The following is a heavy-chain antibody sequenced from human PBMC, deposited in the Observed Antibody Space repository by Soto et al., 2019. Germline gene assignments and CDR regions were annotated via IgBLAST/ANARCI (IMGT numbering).Heavy chain of an antibody. D-gene: IGHD4-17*01. CDR2: IAPHRDGT. CDR3: ARGPYGDNAFDI. CDR1: GSSFTDYY. Sequence: QVQVVQSGAEVKKPGASVKVSCKASGSSFTDYYMHWIRQAPGQGLEWMGWIAPHRDGTEFAQKFQGRITLTGDTSTSTAYMVLKGLTPADTAVYFCARGPYGDNAFDIWGQGTVVTVSS. J-gene: IGHJ3*02. V-gene: IGHV1-2*02.